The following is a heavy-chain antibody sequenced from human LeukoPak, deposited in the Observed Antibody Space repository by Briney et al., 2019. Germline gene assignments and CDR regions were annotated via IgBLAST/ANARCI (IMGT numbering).Heavy chain of an antibody. V-gene: IGHV3-23*01. CDR2: ISGRGGST. CDR1: VFTFSIYG. CDR3: AKGGNTVTPKYYFDS. Sequence: HSGGSLSLSCRPSVFTFSIYGMRWVREARGRGVEWVSAISGRGGSTYYADCVKRRYTISRDNFHNTLYLQMNSLRAEDTTVYYCAKGGNTVTPKYYFDSWGQRTLVTVSS. J-gene: IGHJ4*02. D-gene: IGHD4-17*01.